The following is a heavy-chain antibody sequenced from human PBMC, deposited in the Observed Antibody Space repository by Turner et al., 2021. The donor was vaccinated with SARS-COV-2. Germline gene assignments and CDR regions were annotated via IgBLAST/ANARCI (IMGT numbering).Heavy chain of an antibody. CDR1: GYRFSDYY. CDR3: ARAPSQYCTYGTCYEGFFDY. Sequence: QVQLVQSGSEVKRPGASVTVSCKASGYRFSDYYIHWVRQAPGQGLEWVGWINPKNVDTHFPQNFRGRVTMTRDTSISTVYMELTRLRSDDTAVYYCARAPSQYCTYGTCYEGFFDYWGQGSLVTVSS. CDR2: INPKNVDT. V-gene: IGHV1-2*02. J-gene: IGHJ4*02. D-gene: IGHD2-15*01.